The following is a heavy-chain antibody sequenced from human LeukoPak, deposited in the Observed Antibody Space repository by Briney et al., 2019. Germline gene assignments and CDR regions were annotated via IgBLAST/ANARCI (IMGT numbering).Heavy chain of an antibody. J-gene: IGHJ5*02. CDR3: ARGVAAIASWFDP. V-gene: IGHV4-61*02. Sequence: SETLSLTCTVSGGSISSGSYYWSWIRQPAGKGLEWIGRIYTSGSTNYNPSLKSRVTISVDTSKNQFSLKLSSVTAADTAVYYCARGVAAIASWFDPWGQGTLVTVSS. CDR1: GGSISSGSYY. CDR2: IYTSGST. D-gene: IGHD2-15*01.